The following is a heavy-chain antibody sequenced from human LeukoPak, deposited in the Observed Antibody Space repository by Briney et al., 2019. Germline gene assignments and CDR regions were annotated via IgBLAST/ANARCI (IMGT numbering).Heavy chain of an antibody. CDR2: INPSGGST. J-gene: IGHJ5*02. Sequence: ASVKVSCKASGYTFTSYYMHWVRQAPGQGLEWMGIINPSGGSTSYAQKFQGRVTMTRDTSTSTVYMELSSLRSEDTAVYYCATLSITARPRWHWFDPWGQGTLVTVSS. CDR3: ATLSITARPRWHWFDP. D-gene: IGHD6-6*01. V-gene: IGHV1-46*01. CDR1: GYTFTSYY.